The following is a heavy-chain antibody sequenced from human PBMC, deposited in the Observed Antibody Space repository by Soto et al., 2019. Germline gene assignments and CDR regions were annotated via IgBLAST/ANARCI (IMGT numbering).Heavy chain of an antibody. CDR3: ASSWTITGTFY. CDR2: ISGSGGRT. CDR1: GFTFSSYA. J-gene: IGHJ4*02. V-gene: IGHV3-23*01. Sequence: GGSLRLSCAASGFTFSSYAMSWVRQAPGKGLEWVSAISGSGGRTYYANSVKGRFTTSKDNSKKTLYLQMNSLRAEDTAVYYCASSWTITGTFYWGQGTLVTVSS. D-gene: IGHD1-20*01.